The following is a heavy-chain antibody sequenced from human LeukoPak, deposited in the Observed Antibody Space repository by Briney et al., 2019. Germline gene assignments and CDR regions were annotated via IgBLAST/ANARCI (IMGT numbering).Heavy chain of an antibody. V-gene: IGHV3-48*04. CDR1: GFTFSSYS. CDR2: ISSSSSTI. Sequence: GGSLRLSCAASGFTFSSYSMNWVRQAPGKGLEWVSYISSSSSTIYYADSVKGRFTISRDNAKSSLYLQMNSLRAEDTAVYYCARSMTRLGYCSSTSCPGNWFDPWGQGTLVTVSS. J-gene: IGHJ5*02. D-gene: IGHD2-2*01. CDR3: ARSMTRLGYCSSTSCPGNWFDP.